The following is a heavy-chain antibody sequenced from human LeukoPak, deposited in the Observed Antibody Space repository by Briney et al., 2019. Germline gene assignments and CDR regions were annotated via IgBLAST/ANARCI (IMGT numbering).Heavy chain of an antibody. CDR1: GFTFGDHA. CDR2: IRSKTYGGTT. CDR3: TRGPTQQWLYYGMDV. D-gene: IGHD5-18*01. J-gene: IGHJ6*02. Sequence: GGSLRLSCTASGFTFGDHAMSWVRQAPGNGLEWVGFIRSKTYGGTTEYAASVKGRFTISRDDSKSIAYLQMNSLKTEDTAVYYCTRGPTQQWLYYGMDVWGQGTTVTVSS. V-gene: IGHV3-49*04.